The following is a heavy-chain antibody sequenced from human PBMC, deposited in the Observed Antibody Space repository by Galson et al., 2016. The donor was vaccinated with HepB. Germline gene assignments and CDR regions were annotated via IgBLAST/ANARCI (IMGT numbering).Heavy chain of an antibody. J-gene: IGHJ4*02. CDR2: ITSSGVGT. V-gene: IGHV3-23*01. Sequence: SLRLSCAASGFTFNAYAMSWVRQSPGKGLEWVSAITSSGVGTFYTDSVKGRFTISRDNSQNTLYLQMNSLRVEDTATYFCAQRRLGLGNFYFDYWGQGTLVTVSS. CDR3: AQRRLGLGNFYFDY. CDR1: GFTFNAYA. D-gene: IGHD3-16*01.